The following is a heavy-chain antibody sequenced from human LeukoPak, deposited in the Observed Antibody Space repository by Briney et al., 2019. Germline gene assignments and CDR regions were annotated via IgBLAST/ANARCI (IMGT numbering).Heavy chain of an antibody. CDR1: GFTFSSYW. D-gene: IGHD2-15*01. CDR2: ISTDGSST. Sequence: GGSLRLSCAASGFTFSSYWMHWVRQAPGKGLVWVSRISTDGSSTNYAASVKGRFTISRDNAKNTLYLQMNSLRAEDTAGYYCASPLRYCSGGSCYHYWYFDLWGRGTLVTVSS. CDR3: ASPLRYCSGGSCYHYWYFDL. V-gene: IGHV3-74*01. J-gene: IGHJ2*01.